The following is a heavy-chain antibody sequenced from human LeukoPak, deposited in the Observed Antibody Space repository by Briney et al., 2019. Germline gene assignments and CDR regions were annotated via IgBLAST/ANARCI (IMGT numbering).Heavy chain of an antibody. V-gene: IGHV1-8*03. J-gene: IGHJ4*02. CDR1: GYTFTSYD. CDR3: VRVPPLCDSSSYYFDY. CDR2: LNPNSGNT. D-gene: IGHD6-6*01. Sequence: GASVKVSCKASGYTFTSYDISWVRQATGQGLEWMAWLNPNSGNTGYAQKFQGRVTITRNTSIRTAYMELSSLRSEDTAVYYCVRVPPLCDSSSYYFDYWGEGTLVTVSS.